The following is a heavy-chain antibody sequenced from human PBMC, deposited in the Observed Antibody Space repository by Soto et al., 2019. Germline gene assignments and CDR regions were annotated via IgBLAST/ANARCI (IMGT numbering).Heavy chain of an antibody. CDR1: GYTFTGYY. V-gene: IGHV1-2*04. J-gene: IGHJ3*02. CDR3: ARAVAGIDDAFDI. CDR2: INPNSGGT. D-gene: IGHD6-19*01. Sequence: QVQLVQSGAEVKKPGASVKVSCKASGYTFTGYYMHRVRQAPGQGLEWMGWINPNSGGTNYAQKFQGWVTRTRDTSISTAYMELSRLRSDDTAVYYCARAVAGIDDAFDIWGQGTMVTVSS.